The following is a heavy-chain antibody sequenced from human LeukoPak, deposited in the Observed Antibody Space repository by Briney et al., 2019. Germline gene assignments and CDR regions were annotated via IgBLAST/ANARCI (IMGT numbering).Heavy chain of an antibody. V-gene: IGHV1-69*13. J-gene: IGHJ4*02. D-gene: IGHD3-3*01. CDR3: AREQRGYYKTHDY. CDR2: IIPIFGTA. Sequence: ASVKVSCKASGGTFSSYAISWVRQTPGQGLEWMGGIIPIFGTANYAQKFQGRVTITADESTSTAYMELSRLRSDDTAVYYCAREQRGYYKTHDYWGQGTLVTVSS. CDR1: GGTFSSYA.